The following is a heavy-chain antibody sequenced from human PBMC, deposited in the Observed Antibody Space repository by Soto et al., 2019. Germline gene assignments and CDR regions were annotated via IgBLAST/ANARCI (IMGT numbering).Heavy chain of an antibody. CDR2: ISFSGGST. CDR3: VKGGADYDLPYWFDP. CDR1: GFTFSSYA. Sequence: EVQLLESGGGLVQPGGSLRLSCAASGFTFSSYARSWVRQAPGKGLEWVSTISFSGGSTYYAGSVKGRFTISRDNPKXXXXXXXYSLRAEDTAVYYCVKGGADYDLPYWFDPWGQGTLVTVSS. D-gene: IGHD3-3*01. J-gene: IGHJ5*02. V-gene: IGHV3-23*01.